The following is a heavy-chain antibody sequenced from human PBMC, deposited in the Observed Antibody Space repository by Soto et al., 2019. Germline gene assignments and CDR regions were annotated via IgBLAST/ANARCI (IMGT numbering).Heavy chain of an antibody. Sequence: QFQLVQSGAEVKKPGSSVKVSCKSSGGPFSSYAISGVRQAPGQGLEWMGGIIPIFGTANYAQKFQGRVTITADESTTTAYLELSSLRSEDTAVYYCARHVPAAGYYYGMDVWGQGTTVTVSS. CDR3: ARHVPAAGYYYGMDV. J-gene: IGHJ6*02. CDR1: GGPFSSYA. CDR2: IIPIFGTA. V-gene: IGHV1-69*12. D-gene: IGHD2-2*01.